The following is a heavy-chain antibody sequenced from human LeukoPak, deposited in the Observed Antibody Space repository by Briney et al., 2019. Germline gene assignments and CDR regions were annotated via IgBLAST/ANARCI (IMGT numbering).Heavy chain of an antibody. D-gene: IGHD2-15*01. CDR1: GYSFTSYW. J-gene: IGHJ3*02. V-gene: IGHV5-51*01. CDR3: ARHGSCSGGSCYRNSYAFDI. CDR2: IYPGDSDT. Sequence: GESLKISCKGSGYSFTSYWIGWVRQMPGKGLEWMGIIYPGDSDTRYSPSFQGQVTTSADKSISTAYLQWSSLKASDTAMYYCARHGSCSGGSCYRNSYAFDIWGQGTMVTVSS.